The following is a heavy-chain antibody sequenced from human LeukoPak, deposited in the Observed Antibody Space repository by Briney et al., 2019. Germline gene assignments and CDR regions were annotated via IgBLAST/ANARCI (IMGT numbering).Heavy chain of an antibody. V-gene: IGHV4-61*08. J-gene: IGHJ6*02. Sequence: SETLSLTCSVSGVSISSGGYYWSWIRQHPGKGLEWIGYIYYSGSTYYNPSLKSRVTISVDTSKNQFSLKLSSVTAADTAVYYCARFQGYYDILTGYSTLYYYYGMDVWGQGTTVTVSS. CDR2: IYYSGST. D-gene: IGHD3-9*01. CDR1: GVSISSGGYY. CDR3: ARFQGYYDILTGYSTLYYYYGMDV.